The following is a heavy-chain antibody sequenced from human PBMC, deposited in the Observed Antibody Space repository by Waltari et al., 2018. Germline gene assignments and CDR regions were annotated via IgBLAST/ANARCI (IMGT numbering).Heavy chain of an antibody. CDR2: INPKTGDT. CDR1: GYTFTAYY. J-gene: IGHJ6*02. CDR3: ARAGTVTYNYFYGMDV. V-gene: IGHV1-2*06. Sequence: QVQLVQSGAEVKKPGASAKVSCKASGYTFTAYYIHWVRQAPGQGLEWMGRINPKTGDTDYAKRFQGRVTMTRDTSTSTASMELSSLTSDDTSVYYCARAGTVTYNYFYGMDVWGQGTTVTVSS. D-gene: IGHD1-1*01.